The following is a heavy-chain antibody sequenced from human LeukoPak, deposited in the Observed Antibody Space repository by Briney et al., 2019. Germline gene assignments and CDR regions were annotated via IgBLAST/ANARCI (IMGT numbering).Heavy chain of an antibody. CDR3: AKRPGKAAAGPFDP. J-gene: IGHJ5*02. CDR2: ISSGDGIT. CDR1: GFSFSDYA. V-gene: IGHV3-23*01. D-gene: IGHD6-13*01. Sequence: GGSLRLSCAASGFSFSDYAMTWVRLAPGKGLGWVSTISSGDGITYYADSVKGRFTISRDDSKNTLYLQMNSLRAEDTAIYYCAKRPGKAAAGPFDPWGQGTLVTVS.